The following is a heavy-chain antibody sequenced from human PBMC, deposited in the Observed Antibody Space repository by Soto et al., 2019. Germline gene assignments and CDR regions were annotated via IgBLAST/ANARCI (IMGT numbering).Heavy chain of an antibody. J-gene: IGHJ6*02. CDR2: IIPLFSTT. V-gene: IGHV1-69*01. D-gene: IGHD2-15*01. CDR1: GGTFSSYA. CDR3: ARAPHIIVVVAAARAYGMDV. Sequence: QVPLVQSGAEVKKPGSSVKVSCMASGGTFSSYAINWVRQAPGQGLEWMGGIIPLFSTTNYAQKFQGRVTITADESTSTAYMELSSLRSEDTAVYYCARAPHIIVVVAAARAYGMDVWGQGTTVTVSS.